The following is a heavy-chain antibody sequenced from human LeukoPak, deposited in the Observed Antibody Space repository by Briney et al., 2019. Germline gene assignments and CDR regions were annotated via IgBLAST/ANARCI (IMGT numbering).Heavy chain of an antibody. D-gene: IGHD1-1*01. V-gene: IGHV4-38-2*01. CDR2: IHHSGGT. CDR1: GYSISSDYY. CDR3: ARPYDPFTGNDAFDI. Sequence: SETLSLTCAVSGYSISSDYYWGCIRQPPEKALEWIGTIHHSGGTYYNPSIKSRVTISVDTSKNQFSLKLSFVTAADTAVYYCARPYDPFTGNDAFDIWGQGTMVTVSS. J-gene: IGHJ3*02.